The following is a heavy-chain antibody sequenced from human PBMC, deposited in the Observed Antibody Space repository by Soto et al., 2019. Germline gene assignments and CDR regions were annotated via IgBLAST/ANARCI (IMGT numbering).Heavy chain of an antibody. V-gene: IGHV1-3*01. CDR2: INAGNGNA. J-gene: IGHJ4*02. Sequence: QVQLVQSGSEVKKPGASVKVSCKASGYTFTSYAVHWVRQAPGQRLEWMGWINAGNGNAKYSQKFQGRVSITGDRSADTAYMDLGSLRSEDTAVYYCARGGDTALITYFDSWGQGTLVTVSS. D-gene: IGHD5-18*01. CDR3: ARGGDTALITYFDS. CDR1: GYTFTSYA.